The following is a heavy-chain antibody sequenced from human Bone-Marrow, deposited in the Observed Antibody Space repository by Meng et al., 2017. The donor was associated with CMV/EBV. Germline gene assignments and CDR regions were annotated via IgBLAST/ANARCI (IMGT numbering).Heavy chain of an antibody. J-gene: IGHJ4*02. CDR3: ARGSGTYDRRDH. Sequence: QDQLVQSGAGVKKPXXXXXVSCKSSGGTFHIYPVRWVRQAPGQGLEWMGGIIPIFGTANYAQKCQGRGTITADESTSTAYMELNSLRSDDTAVYYCARGSGTYDRRDHWGQGTLVTVSS. CDR1: GGTFHIYP. D-gene: IGHD1-26*01. V-gene: IGHV1-69*12. CDR2: IIPIFGTA.